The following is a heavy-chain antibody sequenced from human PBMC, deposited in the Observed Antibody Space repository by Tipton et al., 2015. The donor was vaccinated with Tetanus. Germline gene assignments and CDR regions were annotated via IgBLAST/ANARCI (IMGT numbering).Heavy chain of an antibody. Sequence: LSCTVSGASLRGGDYHWSWIRQPPGKGLEWIGHIYYTGSTNHNPSLKSRVTISMDRSKNQISLQLTSVTAADTAVYFCAGVTAQRTELYFDHWGQGTLVTVSS. J-gene: IGHJ4*02. CDR1: GASLRGGDYH. D-gene: IGHD6-13*01. CDR2: IYYTGST. CDR3: AGVTAQRTELYFDH. V-gene: IGHV4-61*08.